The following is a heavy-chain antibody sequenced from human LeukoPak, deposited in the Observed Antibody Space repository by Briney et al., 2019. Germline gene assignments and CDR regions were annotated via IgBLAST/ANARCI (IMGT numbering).Heavy chain of an antibody. V-gene: IGHV5-51*01. CDR3: ARFRVGSSSRSYYFDY. CDR2: IYPGDSDT. Sequence: GGSLKISCKGSGYSFTSYWIGWVRQMPGKGLEWMGIIYPGDSDTRYSPSFQGQVTISADKSISTAYLQWSSLKASDTATYYCARFRVGSSSRSYYFDYWGQGTLVTVSS. CDR1: GYSFTSYW. J-gene: IGHJ4*02. D-gene: IGHD6-6*01.